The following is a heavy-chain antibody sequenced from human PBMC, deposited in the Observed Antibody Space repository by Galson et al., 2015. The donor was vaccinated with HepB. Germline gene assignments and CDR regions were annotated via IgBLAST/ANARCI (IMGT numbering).Heavy chain of an antibody. Sequence: LSLTGTVSGGSISSYYWSWIRQPPGKGLEWIGYIYYSGSTNYNPSLKSRVTISVDTSKNQFSLKLSSVTAADTAVYYCARGVDGYSYGAIDYWGQGTLVTVSS. J-gene: IGHJ4*02. D-gene: IGHD5-18*01. CDR2: IYYSGST. CDR3: ARGVDGYSYGAIDY. CDR1: GGSISSYY. V-gene: IGHV4-59*01.